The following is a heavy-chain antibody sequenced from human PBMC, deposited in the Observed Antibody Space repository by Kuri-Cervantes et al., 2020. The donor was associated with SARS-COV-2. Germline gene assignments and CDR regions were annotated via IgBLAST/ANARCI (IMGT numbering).Heavy chain of an antibody. D-gene: IGHD6-19*01. CDR1: GYSISSGYY. CDR2: IYHSGST. Sequence: SETLSLTCAVSGYSISSGYYWGWIRQPPGKGLEWIGSIYHSGSTYYNPSPKSRVTISVDTSKNQFSLKLSSVTAADTAVYYCARQYLAVAPNAFDIWGQGTMVTVSS. CDR3: ARQYLAVAPNAFDI. J-gene: IGHJ3*02. V-gene: IGHV4-38-2*01.